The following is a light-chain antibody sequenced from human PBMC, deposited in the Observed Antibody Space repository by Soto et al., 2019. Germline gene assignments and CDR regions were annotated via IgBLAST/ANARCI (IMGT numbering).Light chain of an antibody. CDR3: HQYNNWPPS. CDR2: RAS. Sequence: ETVMTQSPATLSVSPGERATLSCRASQRVSTNLAWYQQKPGQSPRLLIYRASTRATDIPARFSGSGSGTEFTLTISSLQSEDFAVYYCHQYNNWPPSFGGGTKVELK. J-gene: IGKJ4*01. CDR1: QRVSTN. V-gene: IGKV3-15*01.